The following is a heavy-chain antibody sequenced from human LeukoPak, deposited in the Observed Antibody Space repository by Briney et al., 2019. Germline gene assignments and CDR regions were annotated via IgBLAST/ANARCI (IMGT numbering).Heavy chain of an antibody. CDR3: ARGRGVGYRSSTSCYSLLY. J-gene: IGHJ4*02. CDR2: INHSGST. V-gene: IGHV4-34*01. Sequence: SETLSLTCAVYGGSFSGYYWSWIRRPPGKGLEWIGEINHSGSTNYNPSLKSRVTISVDTSKNQFSLKLSSVTAADTAVYYCARGRGVGYRSSTSCYSLLYWGQGALVTVSS. CDR1: GGSFSGYY. D-gene: IGHD2-2*01.